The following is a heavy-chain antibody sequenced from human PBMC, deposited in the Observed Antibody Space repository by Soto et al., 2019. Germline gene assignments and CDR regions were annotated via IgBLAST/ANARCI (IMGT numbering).Heavy chain of an antibody. CDR1: GGSISYYY. D-gene: IGHD6-19*01. J-gene: IGHJ4*02. CDR2: IYHGGST. CDR3: ARVDMSSGWSTHFDY. Sequence: SETLSLTCTVSGGSISYYYWSWIRQPPGKGLEWIGFIYHGGSTNYNPSLKSRVTISVDTSKNQFSLKLGSVTAADTAVYYCARVDMSSGWSTHFDYWGQGTLVTVSS. V-gene: IGHV4-59*01.